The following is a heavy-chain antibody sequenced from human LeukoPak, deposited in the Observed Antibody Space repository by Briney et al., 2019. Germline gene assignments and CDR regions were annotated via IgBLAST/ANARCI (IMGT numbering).Heavy chain of an antibody. J-gene: IGHJ5*02. D-gene: IGHD6-19*01. V-gene: IGHV3-21*01. CDR1: GFTFSSYS. CDR3: ARDSSGWYHWFDP. CDR2: ISSSSSYI. Sequence: GGSLRLSCAASGFTFSSYSMNWVRKAPGKGLEWVSSISSSSSYIYCADSVKGRFTISRDNAKNSLYLQMNSLRAEDTAVYYCARDSSGWYHWFDPWGQGTLVTVSS.